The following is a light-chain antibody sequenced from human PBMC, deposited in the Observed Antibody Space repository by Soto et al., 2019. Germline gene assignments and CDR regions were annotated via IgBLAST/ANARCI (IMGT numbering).Light chain of an antibody. V-gene: IGKV1-5*03. J-gene: IGKJ1*01. CDR1: QIVSGW. CDR3: QQYNTSSST. CDR2: RAS. Sequence: IQMTQSPSTLPASVGDTVIITCRASQIVSGWLAWYQQKPGTAPRLLIYRASDLATGVPSRFSGSGSGTEFSLTISALQPDEFAIYSIQQYNTSSSTFGQGTKVEI.